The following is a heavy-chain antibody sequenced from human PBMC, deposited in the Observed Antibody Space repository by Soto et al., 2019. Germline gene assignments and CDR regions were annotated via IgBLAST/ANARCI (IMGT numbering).Heavy chain of an antibody. V-gene: IGHV3-7*01. D-gene: IGHD2-15*01. CDR1: GFTFSNYW. J-gene: IGHJ4*02. Sequence: WGSLRLSCSASGFTFSNYWMTWFRQAPGKGLEWVANIKEDGSEKHYVDSVKGRFTISRDNAKNSLYLQMNSLRVEDTAVYFCSRDVVVGAKALNYWGQGALVTVSS. CDR2: IKEDGSEK. CDR3: SRDVVVGAKALNY.